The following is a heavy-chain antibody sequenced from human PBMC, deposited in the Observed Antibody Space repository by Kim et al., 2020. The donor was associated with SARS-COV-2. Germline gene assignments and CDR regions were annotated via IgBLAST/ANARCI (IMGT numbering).Heavy chain of an antibody. CDR3: AKDTNYGSGSYYNGLVYYGMDV. CDR2: ISWNSGSI. D-gene: IGHD3-10*01. CDR1: GFTFDDYA. J-gene: IGHJ6*02. V-gene: IGHV3-9*01. Sequence: GGSLRRSCAASGFTFDDYAMHWVRQAPGKGLEWVSGISWNSGSIGYADSVKGRFTISRDNAKNSLYLQMNSLRAEDTALYYCAKDTNYGSGSYYNGLVYYGMDVWGQGTTVTVSS.